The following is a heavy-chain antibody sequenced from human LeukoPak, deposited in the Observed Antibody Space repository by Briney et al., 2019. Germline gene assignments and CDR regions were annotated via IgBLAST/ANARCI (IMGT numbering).Heavy chain of an antibody. V-gene: IGHV1-58*01. CDR2: IVVGSGNT. CDR3: AAVPNANAWYWDDAFDI. Sequence: SVKVSCKASGFTFTTSAVQWVRQARGQRLEWIGRIVVGSGNTDHAQKFQGRLTITRDISTSTAYMELSSLTSDDTAVYYCAAVPNANAWYWDDAFDIWGQGTMVTVSS. CDR1: GFTFTTSA. D-gene: IGHD2-8*02. J-gene: IGHJ3*02.